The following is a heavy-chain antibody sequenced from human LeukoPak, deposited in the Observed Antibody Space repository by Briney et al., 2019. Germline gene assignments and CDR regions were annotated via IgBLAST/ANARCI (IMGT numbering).Heavy chain of an antibody. CDR1: EFSVGSNY. D-gene: IGHD5-24*01. Sequence: PGGSLRLSCAASEFSVGSNYMTWVRQAPGKGLEWVSLIYSGGSTYYADSVKGRFTISRDNSKNTLYLQMNSLRAEDTAVYYCARDGGMATTGSFDYWGQGTLVTVSS. J-gene: IGHJ4*02. CDR2: IYSGGST. CDR3: ARDGGMATTGSFDY. V-gene: IGHV3-66*01.